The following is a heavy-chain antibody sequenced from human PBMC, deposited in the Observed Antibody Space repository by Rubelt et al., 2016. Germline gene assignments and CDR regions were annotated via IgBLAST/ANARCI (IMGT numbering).Heavy chain of an antibody. CDR1: GYTFTSYA. D-gene: IGHD5-18*01. V-gene: IGHV1-3*01. CDR3: ARSKDTAMVTDADWYFDL. CDR2: INDGNGNT. Sequence: QVQLVQSGAEVKKPGASVKVSCKASGYTFTSYAMHWVRQAPGQRLEWMGWINDGNGNTKYSQKFQGRVTSTRDTSAGTAYMELSSLRSEDTAVYYCARSKDTAMVTDADWYFDLWGRGTLVTVSS. J-gene: IGHJ2*01.